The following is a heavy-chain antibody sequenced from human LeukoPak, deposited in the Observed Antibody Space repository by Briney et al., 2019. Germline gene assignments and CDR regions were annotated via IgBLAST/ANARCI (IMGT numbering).Heavy chain of an antibody. CDR2: ISYDGSNK. V-gene: IGHV3-30*18. D-gene: IGHD1-26*01. CDR1: GFTFRSYG. Sequence: GRSLRLSCAASGFTFRSYGIHWVRQAPGKGLEWVAVISYDGSNKFYADSVKGRFTISRDNSKNTLYLQMNSLRAEDTAVYYCAKDLGNIMGAPDYWGQGTLVTVSS. J-gene: IGHJ4*02. CDR3: AKDLGNIMGAPDY.